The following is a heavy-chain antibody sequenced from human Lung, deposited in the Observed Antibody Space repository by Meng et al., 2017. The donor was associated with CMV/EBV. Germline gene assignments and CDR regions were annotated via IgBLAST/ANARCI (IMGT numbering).Heavy chain of an antibody. J-gene: IGHJ4*02. CDR2: ISPSGSST. CDR3: AKDSGVWSFDY. V-gene: IGHV1-46*01. D-gene: IGHD6-19*01. CDR1: GFALTKYY. Sequence: ASVKVSCKASGFALTKYYMHWVGQAPGQGLEWMGSISPSGSSTHYAQKFQGRVTMTRDTSTSTVYMELSSLRSEDTAVYYCAKDSGVWSFDYWGQGTLVTVSS.